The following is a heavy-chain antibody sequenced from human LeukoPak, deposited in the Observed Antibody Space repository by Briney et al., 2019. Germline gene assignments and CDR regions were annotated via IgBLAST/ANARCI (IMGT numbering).Heavy chain of an antibody. CDR1: GFTFSSYW. CDR2: IKQDGSEK. Sequence: GGSLRLSCAASGFTFSSYWMSWVRQAPGKGLEWVANIKQDGSEKYYVDSVKGRFTISRDNAKNSLNLQLNSLRAEDTAVYYCARLNSYGFYYFDYWGQGTLVTVSS. J-gene: IGHJ4*02. D-gene: IGHD5-18*01. CDR3: ARLNSYGFYYFDY. V-gene: IGHV3-7*01.